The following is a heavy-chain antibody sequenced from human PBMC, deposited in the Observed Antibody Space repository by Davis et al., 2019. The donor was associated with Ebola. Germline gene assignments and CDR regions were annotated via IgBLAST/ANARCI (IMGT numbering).Heavy chain of an antibody. CDR1: GFAFSIHW. V-gene: IGHV3-7*01. CDR3: ARDGVPAALDY. J-gene: IGHJ4*02. CDR2: IKQDGSEK. Sequence: GESLKISCAAASGFAFSIHWMTWSRQAPGKGLEWVANIKQDGSEKYYVDSVKGRFTISRDNAKNSLYLQMNSLRAEDTAVYYCARDGVPAALDYWGQGTLVTVSS. D-gene: IGHD2-2*01.